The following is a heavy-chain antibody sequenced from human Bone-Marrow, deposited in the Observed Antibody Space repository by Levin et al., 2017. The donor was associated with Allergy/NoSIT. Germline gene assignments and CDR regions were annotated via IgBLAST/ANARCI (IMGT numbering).Heavy chain of an antibody. V-gene: IGHV3-11*01. J-gene: IGHJ4*02. Sequence: GGSLRLSCAASGFTFSDYYMSWIRQAPGKGLEWVSYISSSGSTIYYADSVKGRFTISRDNAKNSLYLQMNSLRAEDTAVYYCARGGNYYDSSGYYYSLAFDYWGQGTLVTVSS. CDR3: ARGGNYYDSSGYYYSLAFDY. CDR1: GFTFSDYY. CDR2: ISSSGSTI. D-gene: IGHD3-22*01.